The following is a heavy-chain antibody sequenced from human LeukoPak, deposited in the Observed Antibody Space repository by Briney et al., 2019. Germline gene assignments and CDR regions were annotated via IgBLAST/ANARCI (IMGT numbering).Heavy chain of an antibody. V-gene: IGHV5-51*01. CDR1: GYSFTSHW. CDR2: INPGDSDT. CDR3: VRGMDDSNSFDS. Sequence: GESLKISCKGSGYSFTSHWIGWVRQLPGKGLEYMGIINPGDSDTRYSPSFQGQVTISADRSISTAYLQWSSLKASDTAMYYCVRGMDDSNSFDSWGQGTLVTVSS. J-gene: IGHJ4*02. D-gene: IGHD4-11*01.